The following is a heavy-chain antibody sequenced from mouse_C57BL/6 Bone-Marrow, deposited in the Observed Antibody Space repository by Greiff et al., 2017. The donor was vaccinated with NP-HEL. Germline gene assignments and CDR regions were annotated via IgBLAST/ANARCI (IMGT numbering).Heavy chain of an antibody. CDR1: GYAFTNYL. J-gene: IGHJ2*01. V-gene: IGHV1-54*01. CDR2: INPGSGGT. CDR3: ARSPYYFDY. Sequence: QVQLQQSGAELVRPGTSVKVSCKASGYAFTNYLIEWVKQRPGQGLEWIGVINPGSGGTNYNEKFKGKATLTADKSSSTAYMQLSSLTSEDSAVYFCARSPYYFDYWGQGTTLTVSP.